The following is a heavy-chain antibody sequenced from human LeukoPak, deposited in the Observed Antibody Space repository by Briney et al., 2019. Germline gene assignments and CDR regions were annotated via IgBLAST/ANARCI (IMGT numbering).Heavy chain of an antibody. CDR3: AKAKGYSSGSNDY. CDR2: INDSGGST. V-gene: IGHV3-23*01. CDR1: GFTFMNYA. J-gene: IGHJ4*02. D-gene: IGHD6-19*01. Sequence: GGSLRLSCAASGFTFMNYAVTWVRQAPGKGLEWVSVINDSGGSTYYADSVKGRFTISRDNSKNTLYLQMNSLRSDDTAVYYCAKAKGYSSGSNDYWGQGTLVTVSS.